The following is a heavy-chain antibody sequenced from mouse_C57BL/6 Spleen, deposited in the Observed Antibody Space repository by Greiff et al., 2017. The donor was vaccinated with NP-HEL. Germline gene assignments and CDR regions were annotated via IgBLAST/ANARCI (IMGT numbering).Heavy chain of an antibody. Sequence: VQLQQPGAELVKPGASVKMSCKASGYTFTSYWITWVKQRPGQGLEWIGDIYPGSGSTNYNEKFKSKATLTVDTSSSTAYMQLSSLTSEDSAVYYCARDSSGYGWYFDVWGTGTTVTVSS. CDR1: GYTFTSYW. CDR2: IYPGSGST. D-gene: IGHD3-2*02. CDR3: ARDSSGYGWYFDV. J-gene: IGHJ1*03. V-gene: IGHV1-55*01.